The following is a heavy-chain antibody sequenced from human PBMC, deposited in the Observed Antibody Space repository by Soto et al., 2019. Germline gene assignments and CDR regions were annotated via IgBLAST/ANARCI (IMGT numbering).Heavy chain of an antibody. CDR1: GGSIIYYY. D-gene: IGHD2-2*01. J-gene: IGHJ5*02. V-gene: IGHV4-59*01. Sequence: PSETLSLTCTVSGGSIIYYYWSWIRQPPGKGLEWLGYIYYSGSTKYNPSLKSRGSMSVDTSKSQFSLKLSSVTAADTAVYYCARGVVVPAARTGWFDPWGQGTLVTVSS. CDR3: ARGVVVPAARTGWFDP. CDR2: IYYSGST.